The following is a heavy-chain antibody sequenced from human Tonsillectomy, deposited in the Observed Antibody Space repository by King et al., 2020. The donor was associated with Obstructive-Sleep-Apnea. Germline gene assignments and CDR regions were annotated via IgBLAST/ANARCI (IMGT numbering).Heavy chain of an antibody. CDR3: ARVWEVQQLAFPQDSANYYYYGMDV. CDR1: GYTFTDYY. V-gene: IGHV1-2*02. Sequence: VQLVESGAEVKKPGASVKVSCKASGYTFTDYYMHWVRQAPGQGLEWMGWINPNSGGTNYAQRFQGRVTMTRDTSISTAYMELSRLRSDDTAVYYCARVWEVQQLAFPQDSANYYYYGMDVWGQGTTVTVSS. CDR2: INPNSGGT. D-gene: IGHD6-13*01. J-gene: IGHJ6*02.